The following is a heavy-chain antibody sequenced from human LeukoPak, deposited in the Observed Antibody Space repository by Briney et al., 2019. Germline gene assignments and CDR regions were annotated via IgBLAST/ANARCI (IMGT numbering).Heavy chain of an antibody. Sequence: PGGSLRLSCAASGFTFTNSWMAWVRQAPGKGLEWVANIKQDGSTKHYADSLKGRFTISRDNPKNSLYLQMNSLRADDTAVYYCARDTDGSLDHWGQGILVTVAS. CDR1: GFTFTNSW. D-gene: IGHD1-26*01. J-gene: IGHJ4*02. CDR2: IKQDGSTK. V-gene: IGHV3-7*01. CDR3: ARDTDGSLDH.